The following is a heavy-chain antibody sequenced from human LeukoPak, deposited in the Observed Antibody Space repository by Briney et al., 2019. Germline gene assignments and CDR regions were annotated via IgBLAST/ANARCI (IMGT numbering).Heavy chain of an antibody. J-gene: IGHJ3*01. CDR2: NYPGDSDT. D-gene: IGHD5-12*01. CDR1: GYSFATYW. Sequence: GESLKISCKGSGYSFATYWIGWVRQMPGKGLEWMGINYPGDSDTTHSPSFQGQVTMSADKSISTAYLQWSSLKASDTAMYYCARRVSSSGFDAFDVWGQGTMVTVSS. CDR3: ARRVSSSGFDAFDV. V-gene: IGHV5-51*01.